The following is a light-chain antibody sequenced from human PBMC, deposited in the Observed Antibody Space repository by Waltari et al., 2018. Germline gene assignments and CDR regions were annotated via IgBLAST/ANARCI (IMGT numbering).Light chain of an antibody. CDR2: DVS. CDR3: YSYAGTL. Sequence: QSALTPPRPVSGSPGQSVPNPRPGPSSDVGGYNYVSWYQQHPGKAPKLMIYDVSKRPSGVPDRFSGSKSGNTASLTISGLQAEDEADYYCYSYAGTLFGGGTKLTVL. J-gene: IGLJ2*01. V-gene: IGLV2-11*01. CDR1: SSDVGGYNY.